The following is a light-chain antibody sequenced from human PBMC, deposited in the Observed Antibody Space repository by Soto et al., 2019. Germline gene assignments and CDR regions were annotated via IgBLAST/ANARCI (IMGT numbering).Light chain of an antibody. CDR2: GAS. CDR1: QFVSSN. J-gene: IGKJ5*01. Sequence: EIVMTQSPLTLSVSPGERATLSCSASQFVSSNLAWYQQKPGQAPRLLIYGASTRATGIPARFSGSGSGTEFTLTISNLQSEDFAVYFCQQYHNWPPITFGQGTRLEI. V-gene: IGKV3D-15*01. CDR3: QQYHNWPPIT.